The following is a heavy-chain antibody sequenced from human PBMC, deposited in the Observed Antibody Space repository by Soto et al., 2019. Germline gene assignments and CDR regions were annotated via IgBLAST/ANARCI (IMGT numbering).Heavy chain of an antibody. D-gene: IGHD5-12*01. J-gene: IGHJ5*02. CDR2: INHSGST. Sequence: SETLSLTCAVYGGSFSGYYWSWIRQPPGKGLEWIGEINHSGSTNYNPSLKSRVTISVDTSKNQFSLKLSSVTAADTAVYYCARRRYSGYDTTLFDPWGQGTLVTVYS. CDR1: GGSFSGYY. V-gene: IGHV4-34*01. CDR3: ARRRYSGYDTTLFDP.